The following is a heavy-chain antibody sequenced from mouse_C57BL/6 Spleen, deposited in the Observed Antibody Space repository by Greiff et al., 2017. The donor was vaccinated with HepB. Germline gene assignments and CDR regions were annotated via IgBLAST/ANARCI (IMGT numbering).Heavy chain of an antibody. CDR1: GYTFTSYW. J-gene: IGHJ4*01. V-gene: IGHV1-69*01. Sequence: QVQLQQPGAELVMPGASVKLSCKASGYTFTSYWMHWVKQRPGQGLEWIGEIDPSDSYTNYNQKFKGKSTLTVDKSSSTAYMQLRSLTSEDSAVYYCARWGDAMDYWGQGTSVTVSS. CDR3: ARWGDAMDY. CDR2: IDPSDSYT.